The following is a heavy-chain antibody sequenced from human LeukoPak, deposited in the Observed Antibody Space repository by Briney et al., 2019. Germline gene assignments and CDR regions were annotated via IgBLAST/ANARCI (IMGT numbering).Heavy chain of an antibody. V-gene: IGHV4-4*02. J-gene: IGHJ4*02. Sequence: PSGTLSLTCAVSGAFIDSNNWWSWVRQTPGKGLEWIAEIFHSGSTNYNPSLKSRVTISVDTSKNQFSLKLSSVTAADTAVYYCAGTIAAAGTAIDYWGQGTLVTVSS. D-gene: IGHD6-13*01. CDR3: AGTIAAAGTAIDY. CDR1: GAFIDSNNW. CDR2: IFHSGST.